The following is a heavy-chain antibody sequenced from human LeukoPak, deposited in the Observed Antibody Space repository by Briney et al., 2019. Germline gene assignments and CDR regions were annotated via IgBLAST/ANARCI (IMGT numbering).Heavy chain of an antibody. CDR3: ARVNYDFWSGPRLYYFDY. V-gene: IGHV4-39*07. CDR2: IYYSGST. Sequence: GSLRLSCAPSGFTVSSNYMNWVRQAPGKGLEWIGSIYYSGSTYYNPSLKSRVTISVDTSKNQFSLKLSSVTAADTAVYYCARVNYDFWSGPRLYYFDYWGQGTLVTVSS. CDR1: GFTVSSNY. D-gene: IGHD3-3*01. J-gene: IGHJ4*02.